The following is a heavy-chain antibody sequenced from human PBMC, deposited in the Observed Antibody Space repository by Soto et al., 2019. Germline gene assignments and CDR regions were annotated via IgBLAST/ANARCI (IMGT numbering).Heavy chain of an antibody. V-gene: IGHV5-51*01. CDR1: GYRFTSYW. CDR3: ARVRMLSGIFRSPDY. CDR2: DYVYYSDT. D-gene: IGHD3-3*02. J-gene: IGHJ4*02. Sequence: PGESLKIPCGDSGYRFTSYWIAWVRQMPGKGLAWMGIDYVYYSDTQYSPSFEDQVPISADKSLNSAYLQWTSRRASDTARYYCARVRMLSGIFRSPDYWGQGTQVTVSS.